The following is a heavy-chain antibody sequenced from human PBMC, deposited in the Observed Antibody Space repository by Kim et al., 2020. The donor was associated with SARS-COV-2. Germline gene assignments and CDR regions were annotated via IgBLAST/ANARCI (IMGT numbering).Heavy chain of an antibody. Sequence: GESLKISCKGSGYRFTSYWIGWVRQMPGKGLEWMGIIYAGDSDTRYIPSFQGQVTISADKSISTAYLQWSSLKASDTAMYYCARHVYGSGSYIPDAFDIWGQGTMVTVSS. CDR3: ARHVYGSGSYIPDAFDI. CDR2: IYAGDSDT. J-gene: IGHJ3*02. D-gene: IGHD3-10*01. V-gene: IGHV5-51*01. CDR1: GYRFTSYW.